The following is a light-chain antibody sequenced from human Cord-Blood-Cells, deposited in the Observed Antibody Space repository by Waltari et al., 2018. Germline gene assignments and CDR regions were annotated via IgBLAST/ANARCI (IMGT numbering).Light chain of an antibody. CDR3: CSYAGSSTYWV. J-gene: IGLJ3*02. Sequence: QSALTQPASVSGSPGQSITISCTGTSSDVGSYNLVSWDQQHPGKAPKLMIYEGSKRPSGVSNRFSGSKSGNTASLTISGLQAEDEADYYCCSYAGSSTYWVFGGGTKLTVL. CDR2: EGS. V-gene: IGLV2-23*01. CDR1: SSDVGSYNL.